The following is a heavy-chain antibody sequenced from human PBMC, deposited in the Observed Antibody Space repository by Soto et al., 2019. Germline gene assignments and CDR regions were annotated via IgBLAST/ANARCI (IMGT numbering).Heavy chain of an antibody. V-gene: IGHV4-34*01. J-gene: IGHJ3*02. CDR2: MSHSGGT. Sequence: QEQLQQWGAGLLKPSETLSLTCAVYGGFVSSGNYYWSWIRQPPGKGLEWIGEMSHSGGTHFNPSPKSRGTTSVDTSKNQFSLKMRSVTAAAAALYYCARVERGTATTVVDAFDIWGPGTMVTVSS. D-gene: IGHD1-1*01. CDR1: GGFVSSGNYY. CDR3: ARVERGTATTVVDAFDI.